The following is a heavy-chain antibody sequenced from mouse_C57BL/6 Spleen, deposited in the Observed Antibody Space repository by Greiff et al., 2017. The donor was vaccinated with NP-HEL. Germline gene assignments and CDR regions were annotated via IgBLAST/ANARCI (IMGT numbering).Heavy chain of an antibody. CDR3: ARHDHDY. Sequence: EVQVVESGGDLVKPGGSLKLSCAASGFTFSSYGMSWVRQTPDKRLEWVATISSGGSYTYYPDSVKGRFTISRDNAKNTLYLQMSSLKSEDTAMYYCARHDHDYWGQGTTLTVSS. CDR2: ISSGGSYT. V-gene: IGHV5-6*01. J-gene: IGHJ2*01. CDR1: GFTFSSYG.